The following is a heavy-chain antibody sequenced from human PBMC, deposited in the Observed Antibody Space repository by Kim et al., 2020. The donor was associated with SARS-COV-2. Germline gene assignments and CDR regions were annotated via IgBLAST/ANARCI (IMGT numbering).Heavy chain of an antibody. CDR2: IIPIFGTA. J-gene: IGHJ6*02. Sequence: SVKVSCKASGGTFSSYAISWVRQAPGQGLEWMGGIIPIFGTANYAQKFQGRVTITADESTSTAYMELSSLRPEDTAVYYCARGSYGLEEYGMDVWGQGTTVTVSS. CDR1: GGTFSSYA. V-gene: IGHV1-69*13. D-gene: IGHD5-18*01. CDR3: ARGSYGLEEYGMDV.